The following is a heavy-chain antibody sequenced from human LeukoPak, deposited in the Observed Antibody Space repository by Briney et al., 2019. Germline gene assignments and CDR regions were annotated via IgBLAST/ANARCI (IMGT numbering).Heavy chain of an antibody. CDR1: GITIRNYG. CDR3: ARDPRYSSSGEAG. Sequence: KAGGSLRLSCAASGITIRNYGMTWVRQAPGKGLEWVGRIKSKTDGGTTDYAAPVKGRFTISRDDSKNTLYLQMNSLRAEDTAVYYCARDPRYSSSGEAGWGQGTLVTVSS. V-gene: IGHV3-15*01. D-gene: IGHD6-6*01. CDR2: IKSKTDGGTT. J-gene: IGHJ4*02.